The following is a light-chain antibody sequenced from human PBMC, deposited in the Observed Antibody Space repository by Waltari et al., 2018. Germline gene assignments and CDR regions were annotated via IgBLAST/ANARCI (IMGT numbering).Light chain of an antibody. V-gene: IGKV3-15*01. Sequence: DIVMTQSPATLSVCPGERASLSCRASQNVFGDLAWYQMKIGRAPRLLIFGVSTRATGVPARFSGSGSGTEFTLTISSLQSEDSAVYYCQQYTSWPRTFGQGTKLEI. CDR3: QQYTSWPRT. CDR2: GVS. J-gene: IGKJ2*01. CDR1: QNVFGD.